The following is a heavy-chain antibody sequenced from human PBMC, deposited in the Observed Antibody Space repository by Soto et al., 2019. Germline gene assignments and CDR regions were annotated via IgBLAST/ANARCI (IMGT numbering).Heavy chain of an antibody. Sequence: ASVKVSCKASGYTFTSYGISWVRQAPGQGLEWMGWINPNSGGTNYAQKFQGRVTMTRDTSISTAYMELSRLRSDDTAVYYCARQYGSSSSWFDPWGQGTLVTVSS. V-gene: IGHV1-2*02. J-gene: IGHJ5*02. CDR1: GYTFTSYG. CDR3: ARQYGSSSSWFDP. CDR2: INPNSGGT. D-gene: IGHD6-6*01.